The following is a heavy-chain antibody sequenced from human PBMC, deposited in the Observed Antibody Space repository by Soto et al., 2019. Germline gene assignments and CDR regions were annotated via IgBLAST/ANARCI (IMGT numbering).Heavy chain of an antibody. CDR1: GFTFSSYG. J-gene: IGHJ4*02. D-gene: IGHD5-12*01. CDR2: ISYDGSNK. V-gene: IGHV3-30*18. Sequence: VQLVESGGGVVQPGRSLRLSCAASGFTFSSYGMHWVRQAPGKGLEWVAVISYDGSNKYYADSVKGRFTISRDNSKNTLYLQMNSLRAEDTAVYYCAKAHLGYNFVYWGQGTLVTVSS. CDR3: AKAHLGYNFVY.